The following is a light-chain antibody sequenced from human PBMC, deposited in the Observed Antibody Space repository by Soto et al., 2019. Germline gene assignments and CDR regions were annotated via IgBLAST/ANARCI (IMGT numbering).Light chain of an antibody. V-gene: IGKV3-15*01. Sequence: EIVLTQSPGSLSLSPGERATLSCRASQSVNFYLAWYQQKPGQAPRLLISDASSRATGIPARFSGSGSGTEFTLTISSLQSEDFAVYYCQQYNNWPRTFGQGTKVDIK. CDR2: DAS. J-gene: IGKJ1*01. CDR3: QQYNNWPRT. CDR1: QSVNFY.